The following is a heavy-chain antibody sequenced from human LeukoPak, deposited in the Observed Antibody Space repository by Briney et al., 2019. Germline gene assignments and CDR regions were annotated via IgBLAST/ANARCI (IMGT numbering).Heavy chain of an antibody. J-gene: IGHJ4*02. V-gene: IGHV4-30-4*08. D-gene: IGHD1/OR15-1a*01. CDR1: GGSISSGTYY. CDR2: ISYRGST. Sequence: SQTLSLTCTVSGGSISSGTYYWNWIRQPPGKGLEGIGYISYRGSTYQDPTLRSRVTVSKDKSQNQFTLILGSVTATAVDDYSCARDGREQLFYWGQGTLVTVSS. CDR3: ARDGREQLFY.